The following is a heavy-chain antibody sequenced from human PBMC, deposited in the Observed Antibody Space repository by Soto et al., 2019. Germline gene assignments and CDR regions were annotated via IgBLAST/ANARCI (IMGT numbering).Heavy chain of an antibody. CDR2: IYHSGST. J-gene: IGHJ5*02. V-gene: IGHV4-38-2*01. Sequence: SETLSLTCAVSCYSISSGYYWGWIRQPPGKGLEWIGSIYHSGSTYYNPSLKSRVTISVDTSKNQFSLKLSSVTAADTAVYYCARVEWELLNWFDPWGQATLVTVS. D-gene: IGHD1-26*01. CDR3: ARVEWELLNWFDP. CDR1: CYSISSGYY.